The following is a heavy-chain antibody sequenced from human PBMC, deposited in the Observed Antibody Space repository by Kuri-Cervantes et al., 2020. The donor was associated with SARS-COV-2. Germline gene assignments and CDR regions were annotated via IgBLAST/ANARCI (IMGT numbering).Heavy chain of an antibody. Sequence: SVKVSCKAPGGTFSSYAISWVRQAPGQGLEWMGGIIPISGTANYAQKFQGRVTITADESTSTAYMELSSLRSEDTAVYYCARPYCSSTSCYTEDPYYYGMDVWGQGTTVTVSS. D-gene: IGHD2-2*02. CDR3: ARPYCSSTSCYTEDPYYYGMDV. J-gene: IGHJ6*02. CDR1: GGTFSSYA. CDR2: IIPISGTA. V-gene: IGHV1-69*13.